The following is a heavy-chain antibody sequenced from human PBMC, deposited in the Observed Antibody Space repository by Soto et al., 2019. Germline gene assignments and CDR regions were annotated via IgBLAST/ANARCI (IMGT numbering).Heavy chain of an antibody. D-gene: IGHD4-17*01. Sequence: GLEWMGWISAYNGNTNYAQKLQGRVTMTTDTSTSTAYMELRSLRSDDTAVYYCARDALPSDYGGIPQHWGQGTLVPVSP. CDR2: ISAYNGNT. CDR3: ARDALPSDYGGIPQH. V-gene: IGHV1-18*01. J-gene: IGHJ1*01.